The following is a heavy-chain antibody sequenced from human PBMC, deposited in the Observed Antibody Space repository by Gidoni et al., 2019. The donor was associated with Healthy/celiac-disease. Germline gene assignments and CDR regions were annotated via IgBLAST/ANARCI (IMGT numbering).Heavy chain of an antibody. J-gene: IGHJ4*02. V-gene: IGHV1-69*01. CDR2: IITIFGTA. Sequence: QVQLVQSGAAVKKHGSSVKVSCKASGGTFSSYAISWVRQAPGQGLEWMGGIITIFGTANYAQKFKGRVTITADESTRTAYMELSSLRSEDTAVYYCERDERGYSYGFDYWGQGTLVTVSS. CDR1: GGTFSSYA. D-gene: IGHD5-18*01. CDR3: ERDERGYSYGFDY.